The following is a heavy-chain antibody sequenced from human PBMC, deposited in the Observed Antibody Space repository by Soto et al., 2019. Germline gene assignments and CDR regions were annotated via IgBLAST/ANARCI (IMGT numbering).Heavy chain of an antibody. CDR2: INHTGGT. CDR3: ATRITVFGLLIPPFDP. CDR1: GGSVNGYY. J-gene: IGHJ5*02. V-gene: IGHV4-34*01. Sequence: SETLSLTCAVDGGSVNGYYWNWIRRPPGKGLEWIGEINHTGGTHYNPSLKSRVTMSVDTSKNQFSLRLSSVTAADTAIYYCATRITVFGLLIPPFDPWGQGTQVTVSS. D-gene: IGHD3-3*01.